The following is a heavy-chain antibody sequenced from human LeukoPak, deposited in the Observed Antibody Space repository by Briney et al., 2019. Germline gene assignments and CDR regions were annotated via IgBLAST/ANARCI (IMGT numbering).Heavy chain of an antibody. J-gene: IGHJ6*03. CDR3: ARDWGVSARPGYMDV. CDR2: IYYSGST. Sequence: SETLSLTCTVSGGSISSSSYYWGWIRQPPGKGLEWIGSIYYSGSTNYNPSLKSRVTISVDTSKNQFSLKLSSVTAADTAVYYCARDWGVSARPGYMDVWGKGTTVTVSS. V-gene: IGHV4-39*07. CDR1: GGSISSSSYY. D-gene: IGHD6-6*01.